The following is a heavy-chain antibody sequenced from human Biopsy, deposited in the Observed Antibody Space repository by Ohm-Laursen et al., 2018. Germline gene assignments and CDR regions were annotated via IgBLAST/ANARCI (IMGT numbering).Heavy chain of an antibody. CDR2: IIPMFGTA. D-gene: IGHD1-26*01. CDR1: GGTFINYA. J-gene: IGHJ4*02. Sequence: SSVKVSCKASGGTFINYAISWVRQAPGQGLGWMGGIIPMFGTANYAQMFQGRVTISADESTGTSYMELSSLTTEDTAIYYCARGPHSGSHSCFDYWGRGTLVTVSS. CDR3: ARGPHSGSHSCFDY. V-gene: IGHV1-69*01.